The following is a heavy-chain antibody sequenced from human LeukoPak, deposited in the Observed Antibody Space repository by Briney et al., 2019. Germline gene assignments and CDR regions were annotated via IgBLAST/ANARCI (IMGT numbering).Heavy chain of an antibody. CDR3: ARGGVFGVVNGGTIDY. CDR2: ISYDGSNK. J-gene: IGHJ4*02. V-gene: IGHV3-30-3*01. CDR1: GFTFSSYA. Sequence: PGGSLRLSCAASGFTFSSYAMHWVRQAPGKGLEWVAVISYDGSNKYYADSVKGRFTISRDNSKNTLYLQMNSLRAEDTAVYYCARGGVFGVVNGGTIDYWGQGTLVTVSS. D-gene: IGHD3-3*01.